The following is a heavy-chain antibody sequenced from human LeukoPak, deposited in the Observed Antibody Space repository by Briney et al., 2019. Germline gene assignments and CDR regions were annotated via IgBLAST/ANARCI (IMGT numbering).Heavy chain of an antibody. V-gene: IGHV4-34*10. CDR1: GGSFSDYD. CDR3: ARYVPVRTGTTRASFDY. Sequence: PSETLSLTCAVYGGSFSDYDWSWIRQPPGKGLEWIGEIGHSGTTNCDPSLKSRISMSIDTSRSQYSLNLRSVTAADTAVYYCARYVPVRTGTTRASFDYWGLGTLVTVSS. J-gene: IGHJ4*02. D-gene: IGHD1-1*01. CDR2: IGHSGTT.